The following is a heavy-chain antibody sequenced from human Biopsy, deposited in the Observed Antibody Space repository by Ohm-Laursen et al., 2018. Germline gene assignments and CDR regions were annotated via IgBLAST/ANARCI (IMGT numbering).Heavy chain of an antibody. CDR1: GGPIDNYY. D-gene: IGHD5-24*01. V-gene: IGHV4-59*12. CDR3: ASAGYNPDWNFDL. CDR2: IYFTGRT. J-gene: IGHJ2*01. Sequence: TLSLTCSVSGGPIDNYYWSWIRQPPGKALEWIGYIYFTGRTSYNPSLKSRVTMSVNTPKKQFSLRLSSVTAADTAVYYCASAGYNPDWNFDLWGRGTRVTVSS.